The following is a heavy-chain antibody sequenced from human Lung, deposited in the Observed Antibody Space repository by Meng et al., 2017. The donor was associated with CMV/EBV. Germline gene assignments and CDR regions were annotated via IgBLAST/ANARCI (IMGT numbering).Heavy chain of an antibody. CDR1: GGTFSDYT. CDR3: ATSQCSSANCRDAYNWFDS. J-gene: IGHJ5*01. V-gene: IGHV1-69*02. Sequence: SVKVSCXTSGGTFSDYTISWVRQAPGQGLEWMGRVTPIVGIPRYAQIFQDRVTITADKFTSTTYMELTGLTSTDTAVYYCATSQCSSANCRDAYNWFDSWGQGTRVTVSS. D-gene: IGHD2-2*01. CDR2: VTPIVGIP.